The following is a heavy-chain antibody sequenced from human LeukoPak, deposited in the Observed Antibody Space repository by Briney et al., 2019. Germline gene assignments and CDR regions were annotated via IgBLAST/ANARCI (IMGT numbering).Heavy chain of an antibody. CDR1: GYTFTSYD. CDR2: MNPNSGNT. J-gene: IGHJ6*02. V-gene: IGHV1-8*01. D-gene: IGHD2-15*01. CDR3: AREGHCSGGSCYSGWYYYYGMDV. Sequence: ASVKVSCKASGYTFTSYDINWVRQATGQGLEWMGWMNPNSGNTGYAQKFQGRVTMTRNTSISTAYMELSSLRSEDTAVYYCAREGHCSGGSCYSGWYYYYGMDVWGQGTTVTVSS.